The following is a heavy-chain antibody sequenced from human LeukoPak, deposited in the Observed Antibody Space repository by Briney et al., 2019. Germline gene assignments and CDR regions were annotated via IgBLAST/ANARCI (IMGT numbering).Heavy chain of an antibody. CDR3: ASQWGGDTAMVGGFDY. CDR2: ISSSGSTI. D-gene: IGHD5-18*01. Sequence: GGSLRLSCSASGFTFIDYYISWIRQAPGKGLEWVSYISSSGSTINYAYSVKGRFTIARDNAKNSLYLQMNSLRAEDRAVYYCASQWGGDTAMVGGFDYWGQGTLVTVSS. J-gene: IGHJ4*02. CDR1: GFTFIDYY. V-gene: IGHV3-11*01.